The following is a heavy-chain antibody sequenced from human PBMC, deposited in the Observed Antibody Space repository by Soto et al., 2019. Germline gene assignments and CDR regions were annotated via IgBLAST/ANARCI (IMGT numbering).Heavy chain of an antibody. CDR1: GGPNSNSNW. J-gene: IGHJ3*02. V-gene: IGHV4-4*02. D-gene: IGHD3-10*01. CDR3: VRLGTRGRTRTYDSFDT. CDR2: IYHTGIT. Sequence: QVQLQESGPGSVKPSETLSLTCAVSGGPNSNSNWWAWVRQAPGEGLEWLGEIYHTGITKYNPSLKSRITMSRDNSNYDFSLTLTSLTAADTAVYYCVRLGTRGRTRTYDSFDTWGQGTLVSVSS.